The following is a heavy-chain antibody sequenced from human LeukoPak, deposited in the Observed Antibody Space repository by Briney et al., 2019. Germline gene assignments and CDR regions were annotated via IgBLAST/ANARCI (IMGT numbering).Heavy chain of an antibody. J-gene: IGHJ4*02. V-gene: IGHV3-13*01. CDR1: GFTFSSYD. D-gene: IGHD5-18*01. CDR2: IGTAGDT. Sequence: GGSLRLSCAASGFTFSSYDMHWVRQATGKGLEWVSAIGTAGDTYYPGSVKGRFTISRENAKNSLYLQMNSLGAGDTAVYYCARANGGYSYGIDYWGQGTLVTVSS. CDR3: ARANGGYSYGIDY.